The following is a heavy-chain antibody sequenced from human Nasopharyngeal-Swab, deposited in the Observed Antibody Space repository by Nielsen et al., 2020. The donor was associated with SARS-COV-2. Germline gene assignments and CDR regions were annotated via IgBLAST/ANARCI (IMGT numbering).Heavy chain of an antibody. J-gene: IGHJ2*01. V-gene: IGHV3-64*01. D-gene: IGHD4-17*01. CDR2: ISSNGGST. Sequence: VGQAPGKGLEYGSAISSNGGSTYYANSVKGRFTISRDNSKNTLYLQMGSLRAEDMAVYYCARGTTPRSWYFDLWGRGTLVTVSS. CDR3: ARGTTPRSWYFDL.